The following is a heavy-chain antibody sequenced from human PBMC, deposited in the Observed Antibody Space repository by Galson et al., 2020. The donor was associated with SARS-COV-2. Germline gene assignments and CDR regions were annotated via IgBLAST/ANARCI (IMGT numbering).Heavy chain of an antibody. CDR2: TYYSRSI. CDR3: ARIQGGTVRDYNDDCMDV. D-gene: IGHD2-15*01. CDR1: GGSISSGGYY. J-gene: IGHJ6*02. V-gene: IGHV4-31*03. Sequence: SETLSLTCTVSGGSISSGGYYWSWIRPHQGKGLEWIGHTYYSRSIYYNPSLKSRVTISVDTSKNQLSLKLSSGTAADTALYYFARIQGGTVRDYNDDCMDVWGQGTTVTGSS.